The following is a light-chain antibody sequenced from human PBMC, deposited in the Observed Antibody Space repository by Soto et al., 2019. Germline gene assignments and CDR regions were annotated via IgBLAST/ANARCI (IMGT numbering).Light chain of an antibody. CDR1: QNVNTY. CDR2: DAS. Sequence: DIQMTQSPSSLSASVGDRVTITCQTSQNVNTYLNWYQQKPGKAPKLLIYDASSLESGVPSRFSGSGSGTEFTLTISSLKPDDFATYYCQQYNSHSTFGQGTKVDIK. CDR3: QQYNSHST. V-gene: IGKV1-5*01. J-gene: IGKJ1*01.